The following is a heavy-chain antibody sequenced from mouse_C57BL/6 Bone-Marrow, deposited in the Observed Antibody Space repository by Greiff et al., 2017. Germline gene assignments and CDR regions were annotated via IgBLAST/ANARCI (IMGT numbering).Heavy chain of an antibody. V-gene: IGHV1-81*01. J-gene: IGHJ3*01. CDR3: ARSGDVGAY. D-gene: IGHD3-1*01. CDR1: GYTFTSYG. Sequence: VKLMESGAELARPGASVKLSCKASGYTFTSYGISWVKQRTGQGLEWIGEIYPRSGNTYYNEKFKGKATLTADKSSSTAYMELRSLTSEDSAVYLCARSGDVGAYWGQGTLVTVSA. CDR2: IYPRSGNT.